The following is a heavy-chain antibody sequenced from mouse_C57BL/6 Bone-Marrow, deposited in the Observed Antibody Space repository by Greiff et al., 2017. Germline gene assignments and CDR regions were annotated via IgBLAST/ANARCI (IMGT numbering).Heavy chain of an antibody. Sequence: EVHLVESGGGLVKPGGSLKLSCAASGFTFSSYAMSWVRQTPEKRLEWVATISDGGSYTYYPDNVKGRFTISRDNAKNNLYLQMSHLKSEDTAMYYCARGAYDSNPFDYWGQGTTLTVSS. CDR1: GFTFSSYA. J-gene: IGHJ2*01. V-gene: IGHV5-4*01. D-gene: IGHD2-5*01. CDR2: ISDGGSYT. CDR3: ARGAYDSNPFDY.